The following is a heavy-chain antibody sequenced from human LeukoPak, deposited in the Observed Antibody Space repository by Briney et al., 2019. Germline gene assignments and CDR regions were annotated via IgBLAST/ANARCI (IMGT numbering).Heavy chain of an antibody. D-gene: IGHD2-15*01. CDR1: GYTFTSYA. J-gene: IGHJ4*02. Sequence: ASVKVSCKASGYTFTSYAMNWVRQAPGQGLEWMGIINPSGGSTSYAQKFQGRVTMTRDMSTSTVYMELSSLRSEDTAVYYCARERRRYCSGGSCQSKYYFDYWGQGTLVTVSS. CDR2: INPSGGST. CDR3: ARERRRYCSGGSCQSKYYFDY. V-gene: IGHV1-46*01.